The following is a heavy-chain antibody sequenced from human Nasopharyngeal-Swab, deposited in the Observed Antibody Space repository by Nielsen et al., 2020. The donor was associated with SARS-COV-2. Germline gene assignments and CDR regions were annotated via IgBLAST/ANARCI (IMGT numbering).Heavy chain of an antibody. V-gene: IGHV1-69*13. Sequence: SVKVSCKSSGGTFANYAFSWVRQAPGQGLEWMGGIIPFFDTANYAQNFQGRVTITADQSTSTAYMELSSLRSEDTAVYYCARENYYDSSGYHPYYYYGMDVWGQGTTVTVSS. CDR2: IIPFFDTA. J-gene: IGHJ6*02. CDR1: GGTFANYA. D-gene: IGHD3-22*01. CDR3: ARENYYDSSGYHPYYYYGMDV.